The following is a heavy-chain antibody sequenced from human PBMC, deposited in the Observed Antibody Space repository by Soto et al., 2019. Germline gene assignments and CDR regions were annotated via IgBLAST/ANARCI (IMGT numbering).Heavy chain of an antibody. CDR1: GGSMTNFY. V-gene: IGHV4-59*01. J-gene: IGHJ4*02. Sequence: SETLSLTCTVSGGSMTNFYWTWIRQPPGKGLEWIGYIYYSGSTNYNPSLKSRATMSVDTSKNQFSLKLASVTAADTAVYYCARALRADYWGQGTLVTVSS. CDR2: IYYSGST. CDR3: ARALRADY.